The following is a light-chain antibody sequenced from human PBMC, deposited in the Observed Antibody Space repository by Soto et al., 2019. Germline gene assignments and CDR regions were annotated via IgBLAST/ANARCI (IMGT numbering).Light chain of an antibody. V-gene: IGLV2-14*01. CDR1: SSDVGTYNF. Sequence: QSALTQPASVSGSPGQSITISCTGTSSDVGTYNFVSWYRQHPVKAPILIIFDVGSRPSGISNRFSGSKSGNTASLTISGVQAEDEADYYCSSYANSDTVIFGGGTKVTVL. CDR2: DVG. CDR3: SSYANSDTVI. J-gene: IGLJ2*01.